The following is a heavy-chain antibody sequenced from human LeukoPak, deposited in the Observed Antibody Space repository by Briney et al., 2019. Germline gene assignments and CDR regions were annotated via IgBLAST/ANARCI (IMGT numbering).Heavy chain of an antibody. J-gene: IGHJ5*02. CDR3: ATERDYYDSSGWDP. Sequence: GASVKVSCKVSGYTLTELSMHWVGQAPGKGLEWMGGFDPEAGETMYAQKFQGRVTMTEDTSTDTAYMELSSLRSEDTAVYYCATERDYYDSSGWDPWGQGTLVTVSS. CDR1: GYTLTELS. CDR2: FDPEAGET. D-gene: IGHD3-22*01. V-gene: IGHV1-24*01.